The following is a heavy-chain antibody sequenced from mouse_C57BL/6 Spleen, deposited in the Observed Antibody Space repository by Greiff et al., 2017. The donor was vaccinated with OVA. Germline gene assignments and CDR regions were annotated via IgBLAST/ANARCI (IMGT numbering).Heavy chain of an antibody. D-gene: IGHD2-2*01. J-gene: IGHJ2*01. CDR2: INPNNGGT. CDR1: GYTFTDYY. V-gene: IGHV1-26*01. Sequence: EVQLQQSGPELVKPGASVKISCKASGYTFTDYYMNWVKQSHGKSLEWIGDINPNNGGTSYNQKFKGKATLTVDKSSSTAYMELRSLTSEDSAVYYCVYYGYDFDYWGQGTTLTVSS. CDR3: VYYGYDFDY.